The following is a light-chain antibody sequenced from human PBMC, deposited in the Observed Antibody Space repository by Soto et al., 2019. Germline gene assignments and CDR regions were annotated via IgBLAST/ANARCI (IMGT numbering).Light chain of an antibody. CDR1: QGISTY. Sequence: DIQMTQSPSSLSASVGDRVTITCRASQGISTYLAWYQQKPGKVPKLLIYAASTLQSGVPSRFSGSGSGTDFTLTISSLQPEDVATYYGQKYSSAPHTFGQGTRLEIK. V-gene: IGKV1-27*01. CDR3: QKYSSAPHT. J-gene: IGKJ5*01. CDR2: AAS.